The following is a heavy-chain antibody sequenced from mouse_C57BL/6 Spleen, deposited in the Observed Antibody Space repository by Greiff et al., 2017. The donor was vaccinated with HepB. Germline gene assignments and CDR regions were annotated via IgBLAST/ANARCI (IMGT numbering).Heavy chain of an antibody. CDR1: GFTFSSYA. CDR2: ISSGGDYI. Sequence: DVMLVESGEGLVKPGGSLKLSCAASGFTFSSYAMSWVRQTPEKRPEWVAYISSGGDYIYYADTVKGRFTISRDNARNTLYLQMSSLKSEDTAMYYCTREEDYYAMDYWGQGTSVTVSS. J-gene: IGHJ4*01. CDR3: TREEDYYAMDY. V-gene: IGHV5-9-1*02.